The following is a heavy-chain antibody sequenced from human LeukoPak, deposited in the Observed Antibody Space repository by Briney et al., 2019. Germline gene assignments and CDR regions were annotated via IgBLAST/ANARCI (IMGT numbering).Heavy chain of an antibody. D-gene: IGHD2-2*01. CDR1: GASIGSYY. CDR2: ISTSGGS. Sequence: SETLSLTCNVSGASIGSYYWNWIRQPAGKGLEWIGRISTSGGSNYNPSLKSRVTMSLDTSKNQVSLRLISVTAADTAKYFCARIMRPQLGYLDFWGQGALVTVSS. J-gene: IGHJ4*02. CDR3: ARIMRPQLGYLDF. V-gene: IGHV4-4*07.